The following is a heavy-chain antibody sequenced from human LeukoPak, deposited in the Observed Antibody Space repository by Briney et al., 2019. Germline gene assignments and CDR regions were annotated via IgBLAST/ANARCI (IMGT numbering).Heavy chain of an antibody. CDR1: GFTFSSYS. D-gene: IGHD6-13*01. V-gene: IGHV3-21*01. Sequence: GGSLRLSCAASGFTFSSYSMIWVRQAPGKGLEWVSSISSSSSYIYYADSVKGRFTISRDNAKNSLYLQMNSLRAEDTAVYYCAREGSSHYYGMDVWGQGTTVTVSS. J-gene: IGHJ6*02. CDR2: ISSSSSYI. CDR3: AREGSSHYYGMDV.